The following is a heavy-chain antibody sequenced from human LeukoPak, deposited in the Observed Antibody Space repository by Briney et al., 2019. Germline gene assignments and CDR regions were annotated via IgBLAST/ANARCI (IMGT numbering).Heavy chain of an antibody. Sequence: GGSLRLSCVASGFTFGSYAMSWVRQAPGKGREWVSSISGSGSSASYADSVKGRLSISRDNSKDTLYLQMNSLRAEDTAVYHCAKDRGNYYDTPRFDPWGQGTLVTVSS. CDR3: AKDRGNYYDTPRFDP. J-gene: IGHJ5*02. CDR1: GFTFGSYA. V-gene: IGHV3-23*01. D-gene: IGHD3-22*01. CDR2: ISGSGSSA.